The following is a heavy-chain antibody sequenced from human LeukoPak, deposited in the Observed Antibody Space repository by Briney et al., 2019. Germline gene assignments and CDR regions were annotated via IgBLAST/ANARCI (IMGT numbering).Heavy chain of an antibody. CDR1: GGSINSHY. D-gene: IGHD5-12*01. CDR2: IYYTGKN. J-gene: IGHJ4*02. Sequence: KASETLSLTCAVSGGSINSHYWGWIRQPPGKGLQWIGDIYYTGKNNYNPSLKSRVTISLDTSKDDLSLNLTSVLAADTAIYYCVRRDSGWNYFDYWGQGILVTVSS. CDR3: VRRDSGWNYFDY. V-gene: IGHV4-59*08.